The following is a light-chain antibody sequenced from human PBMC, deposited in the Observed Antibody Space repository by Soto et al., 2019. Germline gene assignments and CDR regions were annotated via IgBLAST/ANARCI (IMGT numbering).Light chain of an antibody. J-gene: IGKJ1*01. Sequence: EIVLTQSPGILSLSPGERATLSCRASQSVSSSYLAWYQQKPGQAPRLLIYGASSRATGIPDRFSGSGSGTDFTLTISRLEPEDFAVYYCQQSGSSPGTFGQGTKVDIK. V-gene: IGKV3-20*01. CDR1: QSVSSSY. CDR2: GAS. CDR3: QQSGSSPGT.